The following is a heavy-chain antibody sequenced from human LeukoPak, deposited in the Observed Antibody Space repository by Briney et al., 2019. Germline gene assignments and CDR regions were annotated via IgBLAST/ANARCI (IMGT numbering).Heavy chain of an antibody. V-gene: IGHV4-59*01. CDR1: DGSISSYY. J-gene: IGHJ2*01. CDR2: IYYSGST. CDR3: AREIVVPAATRYWYFDL. Sequence: SETLSLTCTVSDGSISSYYWSWIRQPPGKGLEWIGYIYYSGSTNYNPPLKSRVTISVDTFKNQFSLKLSSVTAADTAAYYCAREIVVPAATRYWYFDLWGRGTLVTVSS. D-gene: IGHD2-2*01.